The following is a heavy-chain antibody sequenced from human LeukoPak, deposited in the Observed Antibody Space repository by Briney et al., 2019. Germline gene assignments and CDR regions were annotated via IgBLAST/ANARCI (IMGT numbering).Heavy chain of an antibody. Sequence: SETLSLTCTVSGDSICSSSYYWAWIRQPPGKGLEWIGSIYYSGSTYYTPSRKSRVTISIETSKNKFSLKLSSVAAADTAVYYCARQTWIELWHFDYWGQGALVTVSS. CDR3: ARQTWIELWHFDY. CDR2: IYYSGST. D-gene: IGHD5-18*01. J-gene: IGHJ4*02. CDR1: GDSICSSSYY. V-gene: IGHV4-39*01.